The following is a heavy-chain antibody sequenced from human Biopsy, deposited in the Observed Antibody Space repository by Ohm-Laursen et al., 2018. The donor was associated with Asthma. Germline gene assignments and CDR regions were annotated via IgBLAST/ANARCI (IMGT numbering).Heavy chain of an antibody. D-gene: IGHD3-3*01. J-gene: IGHJ6*02. V-gene: IGHV4-31*03. CDR1: GYSISNGGYY. Sequence: SQTLSLTCSVSGYSISNGGYYWTWVRQRPGKGLEWIGNIYHRGNTKYNPSLKSRLSFSVDTSKNQFSLKLRSVTAADTAIYFCARDYYDFWNRSVYTYFGMDVWGRGTTVVVSS. CDR2: IYHRGNT. CDR3: ARDYYDFWNRSVYTYFGMDV.